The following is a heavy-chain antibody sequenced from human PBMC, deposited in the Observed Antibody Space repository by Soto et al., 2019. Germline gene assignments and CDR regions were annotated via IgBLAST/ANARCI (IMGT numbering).Heavy chain of an antibody. Sequence: GGSLRLSCAASGFTFSSYGMHWVRQAPGKGLEWVAVIWYDGSNKYYADSVKGRFTISRDNSKNTLYLQMNSLRAEDTAVYYCARDRGGRDGYHYGYYSDYWGQATLVTVSS. V-gene: IGHV3-33*01. CDR1: GFTFSSYG. D-gene: IGHD5-12*01. J-gene: IGHJ4*02. CDR2: IWYDGSNK. CDR3: ARDRGGRDGYHYGYYSDY.